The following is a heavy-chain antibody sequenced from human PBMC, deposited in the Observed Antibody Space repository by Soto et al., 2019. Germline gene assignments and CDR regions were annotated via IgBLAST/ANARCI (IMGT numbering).Heavy chain of an antibody. CDR1: GGSFSGYY. D-gene: IGHD3-9*01. CDR3: AGESHDILAGPPWVWYFDL. Sequence: QVQLQQWGAGPLRPLETLSLTCGVSGGSFSGYYWAWIRQSPGKGLEWIGEINDRGSINYNPSLKSRGSISVETSKNNYSVKVRYVTAADRAVYYCAGESHDILAGPPWVWYFDLWGRGTLVTVSS. J-gene: IGHJ2*01. V-gene: IGHV4-34*01. CDR2: INDRGSI.